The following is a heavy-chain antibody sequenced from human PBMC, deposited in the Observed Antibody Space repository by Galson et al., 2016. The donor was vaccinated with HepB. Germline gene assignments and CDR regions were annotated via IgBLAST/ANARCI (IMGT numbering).Heavy chain of an antibody. CDR1: GASISSGGYY. CDR3: ARLTSGGTFDAFDV. D-gene: IGHD1-7*01. J-gene: IGHJ3*01. CDR2: IYYSRTT. Sequence: LSLTCTVSGASISSGGYYWSWIRQHPGNGLEWIGYIYYSRTTYYNPSLKSRLSISADTSTNQFSLKLSSVTAADTAVYYCARLTSGGTFDAFDVWGQGTVVTVSS. V-gene: IGHV4-31*03.